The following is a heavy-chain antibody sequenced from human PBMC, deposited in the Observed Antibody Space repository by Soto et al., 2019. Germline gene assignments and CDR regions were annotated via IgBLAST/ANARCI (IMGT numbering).Heavy chain of an antibody. Sequence: QVQLQESGPGLVKPSGTLSLTCAVSGDSVSGTNWWSWVRQPPGKGLEWVGEIHHSGSFNYNPSLXTXDTISVDKSKNQFSLKLTSVTAADTAVYYCVRAPHYWGQGTLVTVSS. CDR3: VRAPHY. J-gene: IGHJ4*02. CDR2: IHHSGSF. CDR1: GDSVSGTNW. V-gene: IGHV4-4*02.